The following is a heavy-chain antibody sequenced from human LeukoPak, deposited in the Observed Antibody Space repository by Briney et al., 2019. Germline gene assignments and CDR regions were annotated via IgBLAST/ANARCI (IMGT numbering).Heavy chain of an antibody. J-gene: IGHJ4*02. Sequence: ASVKVSCKASGYTFTSYYMHWVRQAPGQGLEWMGIINPSGGSTTYAQKFQGRVTMTRDTSTDTVYMELSSLRSEDTAVYYCTRASVAGRRFDYWGQGTLVTVSS. D-gene: IGHD6-19*01. CDR1: GYTFTSYY. CDR3: TRASVAGRRFDY. CDR2: INPSGGST. V-gene: IGHV1-46*03.